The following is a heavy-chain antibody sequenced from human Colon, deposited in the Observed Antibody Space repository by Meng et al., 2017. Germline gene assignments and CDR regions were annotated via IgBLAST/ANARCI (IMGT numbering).Heavy chain of an antibody. D-gene: IGHD2-2*01. CDR2: IFFSGAT. V-gene: IGHV4-39*07. J-gene: IGHJ3*02. Sequence: GSVSGLVRPSDTLSLPCTVSGGSIISSRYYWGWIRQPPGKGLEWIGNIFFSGATYYNPSLKSRVTISVDTSQNQFSLRLPSVTAADTAVFYCAAVDRDSDAFDIWGQGTLVTVSS. CDR3: AAVDRDSDAFDI. CDR1: GGSIISSRYY.